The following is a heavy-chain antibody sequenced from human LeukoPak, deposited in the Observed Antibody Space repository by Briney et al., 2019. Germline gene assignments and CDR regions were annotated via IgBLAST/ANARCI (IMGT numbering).Heavy chain of an antibody. Sequence: SETLSLTCTVSGGSISSSSYYWGWIRQPPGKGLEWIGSIYYSGSTYYNPSLKSRVTISVDTSKNQFSLKLSSVTAADTAVYYCARIGGVRRSMDFDPWGQGTLVTVSS. J-gene: IGHJ5*02. V-gene: IGHV4-39*07. D-gene: IGHD2/OR15-2a*01. CDR2: IYYSGST. CDR3: ARIGGVRRSMDFDP. CDR1: GGSISSSSYY.